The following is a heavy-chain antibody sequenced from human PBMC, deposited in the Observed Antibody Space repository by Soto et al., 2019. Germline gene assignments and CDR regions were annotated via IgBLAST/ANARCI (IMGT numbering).Heavy chain of an antibody. D-gene: IGHD1-1*01. CDR3: ARGQLQSDFDY. J-gene: IGHJ4*02. Sequence: ASVKVSCKASGYTFTSYGFNWVRQAPGQGLEWMGWVSPYNDNTNYAQKLQGRVTMTIDTSTSTGYMELRSLRSDDTAVYYCARGQLQSDFDYWGQGTLVTVSS. CDR1: GYTFTSYG. CDR2: VSPYNDNT. V-gene: IGHV1-18*04.